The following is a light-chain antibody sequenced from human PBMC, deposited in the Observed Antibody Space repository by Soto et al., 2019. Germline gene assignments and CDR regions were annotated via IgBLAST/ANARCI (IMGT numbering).Light chain of an antibody. CDR3: QKSYSSAIFT. Sequence: DIQMTQSPSSLSASVGDRVTITCRASQSIGNYLNWYQHKPGEAPKLLIYAASSLQSGVPSKFTGSGSETDFTITINFVQPEDLATYYCQKSYSSAIFTFGPGTKVDIK. V-gene: IGKV1-39*01. CDR2: AAS. CDR1: QSIGNY. J-gene: IGKJ3*01.